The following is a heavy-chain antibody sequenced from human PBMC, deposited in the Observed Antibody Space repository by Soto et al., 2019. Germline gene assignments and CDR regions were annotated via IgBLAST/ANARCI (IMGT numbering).Heavy chain of an antibody. D-gene: IGHD2-15*01. V-gene: IGHV1-18*01. CDR2: ISAYNGNT. J-gene: IGHJ2*01. Sequence: ASVKVSCKGSGYTFTSYGISWVRQAPGQGLEWMGWISAYNGNTNYAQKLQGRVTMTTDTSTSTAYMELRSLRSDDTAVYYCASSPVVSPKLWYFDLWGRGTLVTVSS. CDR1: GYTFTSYG. CDR3: ASSPVVSPKLWYFDL.